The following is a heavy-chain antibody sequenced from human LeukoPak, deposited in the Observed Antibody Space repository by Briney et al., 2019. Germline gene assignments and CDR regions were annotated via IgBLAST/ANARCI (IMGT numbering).Heavy chain of an antibody. CDR1: GFNFSSYG. J-gene: IGHJ4*02. V-gene: IGHV3-30*18. CDR3: AKDLGVQWRLPYYSDY. CDR2: ISYDGSNK. Sequence: GGSLRLSCAASGFNFSSYGMHWVRQAPGKGLEWVAVISYDGSNKYYADSVKGRFTISRDNSKNTLYLQMNSLRGEDTAVYYCAKDLGVQWRLPYYSDYWGQGTLVTVSS. D-gene: IGHD3-3*01.